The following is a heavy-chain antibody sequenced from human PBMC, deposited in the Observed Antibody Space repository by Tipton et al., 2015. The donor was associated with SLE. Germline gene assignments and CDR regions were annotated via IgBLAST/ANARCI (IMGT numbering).Heavy chain of an antibody. Sequence: TLSLTCTVSGGSISSYYWSWIRQPPGKGLEWIGYIYTSGSTNYNPSLKSRVTISVDTSKNQFSLKLSSVTAADTAVYYCARQGIAAAAGSGFDIWGQGTMVTVSS. J-gene: IGHJ3*02. CDR1: GGSISSYY. CDR2: IYTSGST. CDR3: ARQGIAAAAGSGFDI. V-gene: IGHV4-59*08. D-gene: IGHD6-13*01.